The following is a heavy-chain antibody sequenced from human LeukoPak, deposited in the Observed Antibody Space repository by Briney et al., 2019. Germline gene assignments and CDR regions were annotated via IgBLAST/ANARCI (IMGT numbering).Heavy chain of an antibody. CDR1: GYTFSGYY. CDR2: INPNNGGT. V-gene: IGHV1-2*06. J-gene: IGHJ6*02. D-gene: IGHD5-18*01. Sequence: ASVKVSCKASGYTFSGYYIHWVRQAPGQGLVWMGRINPNNGGTNYAQKFQGRVTMTRDMSMSTAYMELSRLRSDDTAVYYCAGDPGGPPIQLWPYYYYYGMDVWGQGATVTVSS. CDR3: AGDPGGPPIQLWPYYYYYGMDV.